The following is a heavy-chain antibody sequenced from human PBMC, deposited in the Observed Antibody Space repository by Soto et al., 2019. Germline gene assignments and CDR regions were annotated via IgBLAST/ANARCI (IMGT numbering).Heavy chain of an antibody. CDR3: ARAMEIVVVIAATPXCDY. D-gene: IGHD2-15*01. V-gene: IGHV4-34*01. Sequence: SETLSLTCAVYGGSFSGYYWSWIRQPPGKGLEWIGEINHSGSTNYNPSLKSRVTISVDTSKNQFSLKLSSVTAADTAVYYCARAMEIVVVIAATPXCDYWAQRTLVTVSS. J-gene: IGHJ4*02. CDR2: INHSGST. CDR1: GGSFSGYY.